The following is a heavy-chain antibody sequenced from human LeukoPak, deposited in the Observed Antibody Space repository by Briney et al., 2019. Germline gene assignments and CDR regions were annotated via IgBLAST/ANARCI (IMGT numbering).Heavy chain of an antibody. CDR3: AGHHPRNTVDF. CDR2: INHSGST. V-gene: IGHV4-34*01. CDR1: GGSFSGYY. D-gene: IGHD2/OR15-2a*01. Sequence: SETLSLTCAVYGGSFSGYYWSWVRQPPGKGLEWIGEINHSGSTNYNPSLKSRVTISVDTSKNQFSLKLSSVTAADTAVYYCAGHHPRNTVDFWGQGTLVTVSS. J-gene: IGHJ4*02.